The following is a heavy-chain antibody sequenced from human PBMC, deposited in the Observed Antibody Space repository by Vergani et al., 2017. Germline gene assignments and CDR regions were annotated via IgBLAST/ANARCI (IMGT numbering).Heavy chain of an antibody. Sequence: QVQLVQSGAEVKKPGSSVKVSCKASGGTFSSYVISWVRQAPGQGLEWMGIINHSGGSTSYAQKFQGRVTITADESTSTAYMELSSLRSEDTAVYYCARVARDTLWFGEPLGRFDPWGQGTLVTVSS. J-gene: IGHJ5*02. V-gene: IGHV1-69*18. CDR1: GGTFSSYV. CDR2: INHSGGST. D-gene: IGHD3-10*01. CDR3: ARVARDTLWFGEPLGRFDP.